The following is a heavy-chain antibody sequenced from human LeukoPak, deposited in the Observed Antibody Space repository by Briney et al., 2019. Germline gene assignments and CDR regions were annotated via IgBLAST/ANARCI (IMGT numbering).Heavy chain of an antibody. CDR1: GFTVSSNY. D-gene: IGHD6-19*01. J-gene: IGHJ4*02. CDR2: IYSAGST. CDR3: ARDKYSSGWFYFDY. Sequence: SGGSLTLSCAASGFTVSSNYTYSVRQPAGKGREWVSVIYSAGSTYYADSVKGRSTISRDNSKNTLYLQMNSLRAEDTAVYYCARDKYSSGWFYFDYWGQGSLVTVSS. V-gene: IGHV3-53*01.